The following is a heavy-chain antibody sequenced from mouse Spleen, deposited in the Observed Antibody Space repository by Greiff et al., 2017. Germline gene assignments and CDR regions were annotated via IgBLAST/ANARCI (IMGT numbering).Heavy chain of an antibody. Sequence: EVRLVESGGGLVQPGGSMKLSCDASGFTFSNYWMNWVRQSPEKGLEWVAQIRLKSDNYATHYAESVKGRFTISRDDSKSSVYLQMNNLRAEDTGIYYCTTARATAWFAYWGQGTLVTVSA. CDR1: GFTFSNYW. J-gene: IGHJ3*01. CDR3: TTARATAWFAY. CDR2: IRLKSDNYAT. D-gene: IGHD3-2*01. V-gene: IGHV6-3*01.